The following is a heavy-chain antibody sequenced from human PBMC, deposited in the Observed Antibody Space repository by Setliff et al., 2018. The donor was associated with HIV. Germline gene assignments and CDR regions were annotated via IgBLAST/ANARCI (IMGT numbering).Heavy chain of an antibody. CDR3: ARDRSNWNYGKNYMDV. CDR1: GGAFSGYY. CDR2: INHSGST. D-gene: IGHD1-7*01. J-gene: IGHJ6*03. V-gene: IGHV4-34*01. Sequence: SETLSLTCAVYGGAFSGYYRSWIRQPPGKGLEWIGEINHSGSTYYKPSLKSRVTISVDTSKNQFSLKLSSVTAADTAVYYCARDRSNWNYGKNYMDVWGKGTTVTVSS.